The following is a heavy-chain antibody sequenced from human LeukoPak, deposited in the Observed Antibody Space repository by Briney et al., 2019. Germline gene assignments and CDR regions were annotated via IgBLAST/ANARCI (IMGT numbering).Heavy chain of an antibody. V-gene: IGHV3-9*01. CDR1: GFKFDDYA. D-gene: IGHD3-22*01. Sequence: GGSLRLSCAASGFKFDDYAMHLVRQAPGKGLEWASGSSWNGGSIGYADSVKGRFTISRHNAKNSLYLQMNSLRAEDTALYYCAKDYDSSGYDAFDIWGQGTMVTVSS. J-gene: IGHJ3*02. CDR3: AKDYDSSGYDAFDI. CDR2: SSWNGGSI.